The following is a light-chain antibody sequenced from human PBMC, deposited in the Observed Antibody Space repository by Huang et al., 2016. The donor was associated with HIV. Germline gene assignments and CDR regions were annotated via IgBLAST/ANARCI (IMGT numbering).Light chain of an antibody. CDR3: MQGTHWRWT. CDR2: KVS. CDR1: QSLAHSDGNTY. Sequence: DIVMTQSPLSLPVTLGQPASLSCRSSQSLAHSDGNTYLNWFQQRPGQSPRRLIYKVSNRDSGVPDRFSGRGSGTDFTLKISRVEAEDVGIYYCMQGTHWRWTFGQGTRLEIK. J-gene: IGKJ2*02. V-gene: IGKV2-30*02.